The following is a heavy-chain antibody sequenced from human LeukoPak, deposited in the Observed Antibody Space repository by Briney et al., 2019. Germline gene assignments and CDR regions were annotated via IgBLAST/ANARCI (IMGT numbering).Heavy chain of an antibody. CDR2: ISAYNGNT. CDR1: GYTFTSYG. V-gene: IGHV1-18*01. D-gene: IGHD3-3*01. CDR3: AAIRFLGWLDPYYYYGMDV. Sequence: ASVKVSCKASGYTFTSYGISWVRQAPGQGLEWMGWISAYNGNTNYAQKLQGRVTMTTDTSTSTAYMELRSLRSDDTAVYYCAAIRFLGWLDPYYYYGMDVWGQGTTVTVSS. J-gene: IGHJ6*02.